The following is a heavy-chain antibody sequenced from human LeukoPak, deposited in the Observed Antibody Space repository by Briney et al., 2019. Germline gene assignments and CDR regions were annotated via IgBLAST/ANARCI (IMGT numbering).Heavy chain of an antibody. V-gene: IGHV1-18*01. J-gene: IGHJ4*02. D-gene: IGHD3-22*01. CDR1: GYTFTSYG. CDR2: ISAYNGNT. CDR3: ARDLRSYYYDSSGYYLLY. Sequence: GASVKVSCKASGYTFTSYGISWVRQGPGQGREWSGWISAYNGNTNYAQKLQGRVTMTTDTSTSTAYMELRSLRSDDPAVYYCARDLRSYYYDSSGYYLLYWGQGTLVTVSS.